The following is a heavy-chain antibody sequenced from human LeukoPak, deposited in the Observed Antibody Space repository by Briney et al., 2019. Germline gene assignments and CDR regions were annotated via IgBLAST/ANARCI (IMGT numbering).Heavy chain of an antibody. CDR1: GYTFTSYA. J-gene: IGHJ3*02. CDR3: ARDQGYYYDSSGYSDAFDI. CDR2: INTNTGNP. D-gene: IGHD3-22*01. V-gene: IGHV7-4-1*02. Sequence: ASVKVSCKASGYTFTSYAMNWVRQAPGQGLEWMGWINTNTGNPTYAQGFTGRFVFSLDTSVSTAYLQISSLNAEDTAVYYCARDQGYYYDSSGYSDAFDIWGQGTMVTVSS.